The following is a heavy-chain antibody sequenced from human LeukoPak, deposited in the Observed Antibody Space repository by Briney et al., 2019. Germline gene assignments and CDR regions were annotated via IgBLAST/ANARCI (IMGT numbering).Heavy chain of an antibody. D-gene: IGHD2-8*01. CDR2: ISGSGGST. J-gene: IGHJ4*02. Sequence: GGSLRLSCAASGFTFSSYAMSWVRQAPGNGLEWVSAISGSGGSTYYADSVKGRFTISRDNSKNTLYLQMNSLRAEDTAVYYCAKDRGYCTNGVCYTPYWGQGTLVTVSS. CDR1: GFTFSSYA. CDR3: AKDRGYCTNGVCYTPY. V-gene: IGHV3-23*01.